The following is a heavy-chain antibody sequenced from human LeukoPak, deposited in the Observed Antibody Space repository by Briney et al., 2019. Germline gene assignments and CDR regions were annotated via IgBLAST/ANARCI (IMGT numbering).Heavy chain of an antibody. D-gene: IGHD2-21*02. J-gene: IGHJ5*02. Sequence: SETLSLTCTVSGDSISSSIYYWGWIRQPPGKGLEWIGSMYYSGSTYYNPSLKSRVTISVDTSKNQFSLKLNSVTAADTAVYYCARQRLHCGGDCYNWFDPWGQGTLVTVSS. V-gene: IGHV4-39*07. CDR2: MYYSGST. CDR1: GDSISSSIYY. CDR3: ARQRLHCGGDCYNWFDP.